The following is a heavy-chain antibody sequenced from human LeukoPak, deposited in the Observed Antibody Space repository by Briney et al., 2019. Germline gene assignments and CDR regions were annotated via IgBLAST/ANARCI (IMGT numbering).Heavy chain of an antibody. Sequence: SETLSLTCTDSGGSITSASYYWGWIRQPPGKGLEWIGTIYYSGNTYYNPSLKRRVTISVDTSKNQFSLNLYSVTAADTAVYYCARRDYDILTRRRWFDRWGQGTLVTVSS. J-gene: IGHJ5*02. CDR3: ARRDYDILTRRRWFDR. CDR1: GGSITSASYY. CDR2: IYYSGNT. V-gene: IGHV4-39*01. D-gene: IGHD3-9*01.